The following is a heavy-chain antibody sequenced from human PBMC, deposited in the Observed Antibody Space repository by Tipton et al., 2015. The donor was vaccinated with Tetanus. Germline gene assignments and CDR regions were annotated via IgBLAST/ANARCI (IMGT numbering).Heavy chain of an antibody. D-gene: IGHD3-3*01. Sequence: QLVQSGAEVKKPGSSVKVSCKASGGTFSSYAISWVRQAPGQGLEWMGWISAYNGNTNYAQKLQGRVTMTTDTSTSTAYMELRSLRSDDTAVYYCARVGGTISRWGTSDYWGQGTLVTVSS. J-gene: IGHJ4*02. CDR3: ARVGGTISRWGTSDY. CDR2: ISAYNGNT. V-gene: IGHV1-18*01. CDR1: GGTFSSYA.